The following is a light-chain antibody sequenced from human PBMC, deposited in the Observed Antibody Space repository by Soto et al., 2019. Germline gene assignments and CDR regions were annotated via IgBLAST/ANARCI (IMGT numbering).Light chain of an antibody. CDR1: QSVSSY. CDR3: QQRSNWLYT. J-gene: IGKJ2*01. Sequence: EIVLTQSPATLSLSPGERATLSCRASQSVSSYLAWYQQKPGQAPRLLTDDASNRATGIPARFSGSGSGTDFTLTISSLEPEDFAVYYCQQRSNWLYTFGQGTKLEIK. V-gene: IGKV3-11*01. CDR2: DAS.